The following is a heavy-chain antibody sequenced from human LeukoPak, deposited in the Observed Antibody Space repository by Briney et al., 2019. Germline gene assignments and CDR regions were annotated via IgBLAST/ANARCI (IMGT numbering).Heavy chain of an antibody. V-gene: IGHV1-69*01. CDR3: ATDPNPYSSTSGYFDF. J-gene: IGHJ4*02. CDR2: MLPIFGTA. CDR1: GGSFRNYG. Sequence: SVKVSCKASGGSFRNYGFHWVRQAPGQGLEWMGGMLPIFGTANYAQKFQGRVTITADESSNTASLDLSSLTSEDTAVYYCATDPNPYSSTSGYFDFWGQGTLVTVSS. D-gene: IGHD6-13*01.